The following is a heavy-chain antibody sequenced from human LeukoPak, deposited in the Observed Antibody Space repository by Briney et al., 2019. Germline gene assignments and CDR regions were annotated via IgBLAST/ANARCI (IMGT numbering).Heavy chain of an antibody. CDR2: IIPMLGIP. Sequence: SVKVSCKASGGTFNSSAISWVRQAPGQGLEWGGRIIPMLGIPNYAQKFQGRVTITADTSTNTAFMELSSLRSEDTAVYYCAQRLSWLDPWGQGTRVTVSS. J-gene: IGHJ5*02. CDR3: AQRLSWLDP. CDR1: GGTFNSSA. D-gene: IGHD4-17*01. V-gene: IGHV1-69*04.